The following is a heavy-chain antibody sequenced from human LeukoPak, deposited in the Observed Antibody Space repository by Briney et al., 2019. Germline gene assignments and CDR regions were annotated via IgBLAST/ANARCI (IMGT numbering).Heavy chain of an antibody. CDR2: ISNSGGTI. J-gene: IGHJ4*02. Sequence: PGGSLRLSCAASGFTFSDYFMTWSRQAPGKGLEWASYISNSGGTIYYSDSVKGRFTISRDNAKNLLYLEMDSLRAGDTAVYYCARMRSSWYFDHWGQGSLVTVSS. CDR1: GFTFSDYF. D-gene: IGHD6-13*01. V-gene: IGHV3-11*01. CDR3: ARMRSSWYFDH.